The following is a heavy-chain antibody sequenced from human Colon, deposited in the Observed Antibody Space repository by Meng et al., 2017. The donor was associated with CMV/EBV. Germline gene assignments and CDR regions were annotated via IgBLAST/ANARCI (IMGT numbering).Heavy chain of an antibody. CDR2: INHSGST. V-gene: IGHV4-34*01. CDR3: ARGLYGSGRHQIDY. CDR1: GGSFSGYY. J-gene: IGHJ4*02. D-gene: IGHD3-10*01. Sequence: QAQLQQWGAGLLKPSETLSLTCAVYGGSFSGYYWSWIRQPPGKGLEWIGEINHSGSTNYNPSLKCRVTISVDTSKNQFSLKLSSVTAADTAVYYCARGLYGSGRHQIDYWGQGTLVTVSS.